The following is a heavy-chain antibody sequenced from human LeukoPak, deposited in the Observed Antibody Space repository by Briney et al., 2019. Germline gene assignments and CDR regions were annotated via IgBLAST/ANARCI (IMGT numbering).Heavy chain of an antibody. V-gene: IGHV3-7*01. CDR1: GFTFNIYA. CDR2: IKGDASEK. Sequence: GGSLRLSCAASGFTFNIYAMSWIRQAPGKGLECVAHIKGDASEKYYVDSVKGRFTISRDNAENSLYLQMNSLRAEDTAVYYCARQAGVTWGQGTLVTVSS. CDR3: ARQAGVT. D-gene: IGHD6-19*01. J-gene: IGHJ5*02.